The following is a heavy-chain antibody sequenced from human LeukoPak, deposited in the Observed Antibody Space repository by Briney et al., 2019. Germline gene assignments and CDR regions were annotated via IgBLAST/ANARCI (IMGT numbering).Heavy chain of an antibody. CDR1: GGSISSGGYY. CDR2: IYYSGST. CDR3: ARGLTLVVVAATGRGAFDI. Sequence: SETLSLTCTVSGGSISSGGYYWSWIRQHPGKGLEWIGYIYYSGSTYYNPSLKSRVTISVDTSKNQFSLKLSSVTAADTAVYYCARGLTLVVVAATGRGAFDIWGQGTMVTVSS. J-gene: IGHJ3*02. V-gene: IGHV4-31*03. D-gene: IGHD2-15*01.